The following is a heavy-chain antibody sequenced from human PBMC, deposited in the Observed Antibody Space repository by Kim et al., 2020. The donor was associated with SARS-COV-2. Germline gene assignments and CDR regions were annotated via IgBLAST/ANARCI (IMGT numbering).Heavy chain of an antibody. Sequence: KSRVTISVDTSKNQFSLKLSSVTAADTAVYYCARGSYYYDSSGYYYFDYWGQGTLVTVSS. D-gene: IGHD3-22*01. CDR3: ARGSYYYDSSGYYYFDY. V-gene: IGHV4-34*01. J-gene: IGHJ4*02.